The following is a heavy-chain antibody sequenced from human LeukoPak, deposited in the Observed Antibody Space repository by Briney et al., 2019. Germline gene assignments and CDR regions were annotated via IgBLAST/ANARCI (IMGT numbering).Heavy chain of an antibody. CDR1: GLTVSSNY. D-gene: IGHD2-8*02. CDR3: ATGRTYWYYFDR. Sequence: PGGSLRLSCAASGLTVSSNYMSWVRQAPGKGLEWVSVIYSGGSTYYADSVKGRFTISRDNSKNTLYLQMNSLRAEDTAVYYCATGRTYWYYFDRWGQGTLVTVSS. CDR2: IYSGGST. V-gene: IGHV3-66*01. J-gene: IGHJ4*02.